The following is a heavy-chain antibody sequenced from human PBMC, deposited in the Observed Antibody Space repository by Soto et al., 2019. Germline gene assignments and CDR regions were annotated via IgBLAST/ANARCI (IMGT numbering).Heavy chain of an antibody. J-gene: IGHJ3*02. CDR2: ISSSGTTT. Sequence: LRLSCAASAFTFSSYEMNWVRQAPGKGLEWVSYISSSGTTTYYAESVEGRFTISRDNAKSSLFLQMNSLRAEDTALYYCAREKSYYDSSGTRSDAFDIWGQGTMVTVSS. CDR3: AREKSYYDSSGTRSDAFDI. CDR1: AFTFSSYE. D-gene: IGHD3-22*01. V-gene: IGHV3-48*03.